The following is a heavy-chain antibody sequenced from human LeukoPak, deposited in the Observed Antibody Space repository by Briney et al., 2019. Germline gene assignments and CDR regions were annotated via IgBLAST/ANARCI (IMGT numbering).Heavy chain of an antibody. D-gene: IGHD1-14*01. J-gene: IGHJ6*02. CDR1: GGSFSGYY. V-gene: IGHV4-31*11. CDR3: ASRNRYYYGMDV. CDR2: IYYSGST. Sequence: SETLPLTCAVYGGSFSGYYWSWIRQHPGKGLEWIGYIYYSGSTYYNPSLKSRVTISVDTSKNQFSLKLSSVTAADTAVYYCASRNRYYYGMDVWGQGTTVTVSS.